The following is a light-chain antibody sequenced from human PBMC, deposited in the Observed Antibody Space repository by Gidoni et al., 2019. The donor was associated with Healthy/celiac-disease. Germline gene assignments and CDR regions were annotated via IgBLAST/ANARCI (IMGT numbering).Light chain of an antibody. CDR1: KSVSSN. CDR2: GAS. V-gene: IGKV3-15*01. CDR3: QQYNNWPPWT. Sequence: ILMTQSPVTLSVSPGDRATLSCRASKSVSSNLAWYQQKPGQAPRLLIYGASTRATGIPARFSGSGSGTEFTLTISSLQSEDFAVDYCQQYNNWPPWTFGQGTKVEIK. J-gene: IGKJ1*01.